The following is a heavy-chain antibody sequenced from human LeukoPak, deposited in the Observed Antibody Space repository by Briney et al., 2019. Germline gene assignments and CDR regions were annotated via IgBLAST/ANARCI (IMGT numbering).Heavy chain of an antibody. CDR1: GYTFTSYG. CDR3: ARVMTTFGGVSVPNWFDP. Sequence: ASVKVSCKASGYTFTSYGISWVRQAPGQGLEWMGWISAYNGNTNYAQKLQGRVTMTTDTSTSTAYMELRSLRSDDTAVYYCARVMTTFGGVSVPNWFDPWGQGTLVTVSS. CDR2: ISAYNGNT. J-gene: IGHJ5*02. V-gene: IGHV1-18*01. D-gene: IGHD3-16*02.